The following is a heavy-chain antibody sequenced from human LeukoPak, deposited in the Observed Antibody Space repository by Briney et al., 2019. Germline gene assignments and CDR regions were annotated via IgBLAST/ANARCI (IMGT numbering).Heavy chain of an antibody. CDR1: GXSFTTYW. CDR2: IYPGDSDT. J-gene: IGHJ4*02. D-gene: IGHD2-2*01. V-gene: IGHV5-51*01. CDR3: ARRQGCSSSSCPPDY. Sequence: PGESLKISCRGSGXSFTTYWIGWVRQMPGKGVECMGIIYPGDSDTRYTPSFQGQVTMSADKSINTAYLQWSSLRASDTAMYYCARRQGCSSSSCPPDYWGQGTLVTVSS.